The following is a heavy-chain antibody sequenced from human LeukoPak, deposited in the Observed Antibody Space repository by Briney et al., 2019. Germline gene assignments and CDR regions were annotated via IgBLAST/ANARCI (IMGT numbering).Heavy chain of an antibody. Sequence: SETLSLTCAVYGRSFSGYYWSWIRQPPGKGLEWIGEINHSGSTNYNPSLKSRVTISVDTSKNQFSLKLSSVTAAGTAVYYCARLITYYYGSGRPHFDYWGQGTLVTVSS. J-gene: IGHJ4*02. CDR1: GRSFSGYY. V-gene: IGHV4-34*01. CDR2: INHSGST. CDR3: ARLITYYYGSGRPHFDY. D-gene: IGHD3-10*01.